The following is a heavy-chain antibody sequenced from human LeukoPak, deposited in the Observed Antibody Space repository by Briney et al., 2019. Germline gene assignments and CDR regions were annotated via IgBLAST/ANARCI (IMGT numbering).Heavy chain of an antibody. D-gene: IGHD3-22*01. CDR3: ARESLPNYYDSSGYDWYFDL. J-gene: IGHJ2*01. V-gene: IGHV1-2*02. Sequence: RASVKVSCKASGYTFTGYYMHWVRQAPGQGLEWMGWINPNSGGTNYAQKFQGRVTMTRDTSISTAYMELSRLRSDDTAVYYCARESLPNYYDSSGYDWYFDLWGRGTLVTVSS. CDR1: GYTFTGYY. CDR2: INPNSGGT.